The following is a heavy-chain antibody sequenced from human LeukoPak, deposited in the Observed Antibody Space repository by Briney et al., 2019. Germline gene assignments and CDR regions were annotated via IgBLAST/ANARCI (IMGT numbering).Heavy chain of an antibody. D-gene: IGHD3-16*01. CDR1: GGSISSSNW. V-gene: IGHV4-4*02. Sequence: SGTLSLTCAVSGGSISSSNWWSWVRQPPGKGLEWIGEIYHSGSTNYNPSLKSRVTISVDKSKNQFSLKLSSVTAADTAVYYCARVMRGYYYYMDVWGKGTTVTISS. J-gene: IGHJ6*03. CDR3: ARVMRGYYYYMDV. CDR2: IYHSGST.